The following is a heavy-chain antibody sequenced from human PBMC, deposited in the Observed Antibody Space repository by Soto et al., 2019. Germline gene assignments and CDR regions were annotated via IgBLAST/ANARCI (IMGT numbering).Heavy chain of an antibody. Sequence: GGSLRLSCAASGFTFSSYSMNWVRQAPGKGLEWVSYISSSSSTIYYADSVKGRFTISRDNAKNSLYLQMNSLRAEDTAVYYCARDRGDMITENDAFDIWGQGTMVTVSS. CDR3: ARDRGDMITENDAFDI. V-gene: IGHV3-48*01. D-gene: IGHD3-16*01. CDR2: ISSSSSTI. J-gene: IGHJ3*02. CDR1: GFTFSSYS.